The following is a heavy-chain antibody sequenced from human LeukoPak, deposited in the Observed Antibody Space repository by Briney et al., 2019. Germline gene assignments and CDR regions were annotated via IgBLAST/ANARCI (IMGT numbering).Heavy chain of an antibody. D-gene: IGHD2-21*02. Sequence: PSETLSLTRTVSGGSISSSSYYWGWIRQPPGKGLEWIGSIYYSGSTYYNPSLKSRVTISVDTSKNQFSLKLSSVTAADTAVYYCARDCGGDSYLGAFDIWGQGTMVTVSS. J-gene: IGHJ3*02. CDR2: IYYSGST. V-gene: IGHV4-39*07. CDR3: ARDCGGDSYLGAFDI. CDR1: GGSISSSSYY.